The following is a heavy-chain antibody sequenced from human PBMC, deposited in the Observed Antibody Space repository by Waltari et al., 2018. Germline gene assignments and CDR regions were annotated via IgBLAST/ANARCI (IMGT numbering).Heavy chain of an antibody. D-gene: IGHD1-1*01. J-gene: IGHJ5*02. CDR2: IYYSGGT. CDR1: GGSISSGDYY. V-gene: IGHV4-30-4*08. Sequence: QVQLQESGPGLVKPSQTLSLTCTVSGGSISSGDYYWSWIRQPPGKGLEWIGYIYYSGGTHYNPSLKSRVTISVDTSKNQFSLKLSSVTAADTAVYYCARGVGGTGTNWFDPWGQGTLVTVSS. CDR3: ARGVGGTGTNWFDP.